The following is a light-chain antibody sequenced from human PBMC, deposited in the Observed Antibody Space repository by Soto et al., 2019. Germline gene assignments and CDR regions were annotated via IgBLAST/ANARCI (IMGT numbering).Light chain of an antibody. CDR3: QQHGNWPLT. V-gene: IGKV3-11*01. J-gene: IGKJ4*02. CDR1: QSVGTS. Sequence: EIVLTQSQATLSLSPGERASLSCRASQSVGTSLAWYQQKPGQDPRLLIYDASKRATGIPARFSGSGSVTDFTLTISSLGPEDVAVYYCQQHGNWPLTFGGGTKVEI. CDR2: DAS.